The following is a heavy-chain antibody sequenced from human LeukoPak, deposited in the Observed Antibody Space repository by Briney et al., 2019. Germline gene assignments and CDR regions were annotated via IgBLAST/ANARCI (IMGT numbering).Heavy chain of an antibody. CDR2: INPSGGST. Sequence: ASVKVSCKASGYTFTSYYMHWVRQAPGQGLEWMGIINPSGGSTSYAQKFQGRVTMTRDTSTSTVYMELSSLRSEDTAVYYCAREALAARREVYFDYWGQGTLVTVSS. V-gene: IGHV1-46*01. CDR1: GYTFTSYY. J-gene: IGHJ4*02. CDR3: AREALAARREVYFDY. D-gene: IGHD6-6*01.